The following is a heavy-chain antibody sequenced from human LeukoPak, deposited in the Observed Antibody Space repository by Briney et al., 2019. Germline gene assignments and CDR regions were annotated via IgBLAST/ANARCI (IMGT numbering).Heavy chain of an antibody. D-gene: IGHD3-22*01. CDR2: IYYSGST. Sequence: SETLSLTCTVSGGSISSGDYYWSWIRQPPGQGLEWIGFIYYSGSTYYNPSLKSRVTISVDTSKNQFSLKLSSVTAADTAVYYCARDRTYYYDSSGSQRADAFDIWGQGTMVTVSS. CDR1: GGSISSGDYY. V-gene: IGHV4-30-4*01. J-gene: IGHJ3*02. CDR3: ARDRTYYYDSSGSQRADAFDI.